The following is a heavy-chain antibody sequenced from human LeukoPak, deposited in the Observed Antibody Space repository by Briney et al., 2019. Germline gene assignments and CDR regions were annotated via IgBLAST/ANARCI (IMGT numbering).Heavy chain of an antibody. CDR1: GYSISSGYY. V-gene: IGHV4-38-2*02. J-gene: IGHJ5*02. Sequence: KSSETLSLTCTVSGYSISSGYYWGWIRQPPGKGLEWIGSIYHSGSTYYNPSLKSRVTISVDTSKNQFSLKLSSVTAADTAVYYCARVYVRLGSVLPNWFDPWGQGTLVTVSS. CDR3: ARVYVRLGSVLPNWFDP. D-gene: IGHD1-26*01. CDR2: IYHSGST.